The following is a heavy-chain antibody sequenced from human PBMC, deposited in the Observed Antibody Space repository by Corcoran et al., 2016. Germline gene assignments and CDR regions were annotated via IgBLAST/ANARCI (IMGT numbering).Heavy chain of an antibody. CDR3: ATWMNRVTTLAFDY. CDR1: GFTFSSYW. CDR2: FHSDGSST. J-gene: IGHJ4*02. Sequence: EVQLVESGGGLVQPGGSLRLSCAASGFTFSSYWMHWVRQAPGKGLVWVSRFHSDGSSTSYADSVTGRFTISSDNAKNTLYLQMNSLRAEDTDVYSGATWMNRVTTLAFDYWGQGTLVTVSS. D-gene: IGHD4-17*01. V-gene: IGHV3-74*01.